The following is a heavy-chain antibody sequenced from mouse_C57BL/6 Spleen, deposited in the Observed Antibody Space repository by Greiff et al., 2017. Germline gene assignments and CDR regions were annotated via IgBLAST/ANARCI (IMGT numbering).Heavy chain of an antibody. CDR3: ARYGNPFDY. Sequence: VQLQQSGPELVKPGASVKISCKASGYAFSSSWMNWVKQRPGKGLEWIGRIYPGDGDTNYNGKFKGKATLTADKSSSTAYMQLSSLTSEDSAVYFCARYGNPFDYWGQGTTLTVSS. CDR1: GYAFSSSW. J-gene: IGHJ2*01. CDR2: IYPGDGDT. D-gene: IGHD2-1*01. V-gene: IGHV1-82*01.